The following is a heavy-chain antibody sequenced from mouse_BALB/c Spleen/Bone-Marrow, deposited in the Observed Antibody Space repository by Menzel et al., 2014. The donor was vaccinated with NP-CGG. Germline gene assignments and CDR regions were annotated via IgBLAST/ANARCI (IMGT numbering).Heavy chain of an antibody. V-gene: IGHV1-77*01. CDR1: GYTFTDYY. CDR2: ICPGSGDT. D-gene: IGHD2-1*01. CDR3: ARDHYGNYEGFDY. Sequence: QVQLQQSGAELARPGASVKLSCKASGYTFTDYYINWVKQRTGQGLEWIGEICPGSGDTYYNEKFKGKATLTADKSSNIVNIHPSSLTSEDSAVYFCARDHYGNYEGFDYWGQRTLVTISA. J-gene: IGHJ3*01.